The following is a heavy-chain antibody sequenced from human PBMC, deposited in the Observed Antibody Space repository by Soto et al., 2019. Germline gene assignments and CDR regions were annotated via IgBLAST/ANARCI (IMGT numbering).Heavy chain of an antibody. CDR3: ARAFGRYSSGWLSDY. Sequence: ASVKVSCKASGYTFTSYGISWVRQAPGQGLEWMGWISAYNGNTNYAQKLQGRVTMTTDTSTSTAYMELRSLRSDDTAVYYCARAFGRYSSGWLSDYWGQGTLVTFSS. CDR2: ISAYNGNT. V-gene: IGHV1-18*01. D-gene: IGHD6-19*01. J-gene: IGHJ4*02. CDR1: GYTFTSYG.